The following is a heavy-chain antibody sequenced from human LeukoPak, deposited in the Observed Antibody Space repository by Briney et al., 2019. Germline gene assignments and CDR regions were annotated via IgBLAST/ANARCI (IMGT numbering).Heavy chain of an antibody. CDR2: ISNSDSII. J-gene: IGHJ3*02. D-gene: IGHD3-16*01. CDR3: ARDPQGAAFDI. CDR1: GFPFSSYE. Sequence: GGPLRLSCAASGFPFSSYEMNWAPQAPGKARELVSYISNSDSIIYYADSVKGRFTISRDNANNTLYLQMNSLRAEDTAVYYCARDPQGAAFDIWGQGTMVTVSS. V-gene: IGHV3-48*03.